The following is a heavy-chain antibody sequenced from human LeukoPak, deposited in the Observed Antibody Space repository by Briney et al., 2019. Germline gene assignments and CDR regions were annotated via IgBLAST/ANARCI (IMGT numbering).Heavy chain of an antibody. CDR1: GGSFSGYY. CDR3: ARGSGCSGGSCYYLDY. CDR2: INHSGST. D-gene: IGHD2-15*01. Sequence: SETLSLTCAVYGGSFSGYYWSWIRQPSGKGLEWIGEINHSGSTNYNPSLKSRVTISVDTSKNQFPLKLSSVTAADTAVYYCARGSGCSGGSCYYLDYWGQGTLVTVSS. V-gene: IGHV4-34*01. J-gene: IGHJ4*02.